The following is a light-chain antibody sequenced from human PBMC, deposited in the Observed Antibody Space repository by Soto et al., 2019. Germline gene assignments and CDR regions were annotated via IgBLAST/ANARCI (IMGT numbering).Light chain of an antibody. J-gene: IGKJ4*01. CDR1: QSISSW. CDR3: QQYNTSPLT. CDR2: KAS. Sequence: IQMTQSPSTLSASVGDRVTITCRASQSISSWLAWYQQKPGKAPKLLIYKASSLESGVPSRFSGSGSGTEFTLTISSLQPDEFATYYCQQYNTSPLTFGGGTKVDIK. V-gene: IGKV1-5*03.